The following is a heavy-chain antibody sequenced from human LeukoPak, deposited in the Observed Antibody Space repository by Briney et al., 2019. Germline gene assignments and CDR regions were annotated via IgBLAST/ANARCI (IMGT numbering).Heavy chain of an antibody. CDR2: ISRSDST. J-gene: IGHJ5*02. V-gene: IGHV4-4*02. Sequence: SETLSLTCAVSGASISSSYWWSWVRQPPGKGLEWVGQISRSDSTNYNPSLRSRVIISIDKSKNQFSLNLISVTAADTAVYYCARETDYSNPNYFDPWGQGTLVTVSS. CDR3: ARETDYSNPNYFDP. CDR1: GASISSSYW. D-gene: IGHD4-11*01.